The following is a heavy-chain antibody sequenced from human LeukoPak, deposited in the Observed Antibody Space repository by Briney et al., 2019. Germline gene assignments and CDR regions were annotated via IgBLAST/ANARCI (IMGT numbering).Heavy chain of an antibody. Sequence: GGSLRLSCAASGFTFGDTWMNWVRQVPGQGLEWVTNIKQDGSEKFYVASVKGRFTISRDNGKSSLYLQMNSLRAEDTALYYCATSYDMGWLIGYWGQGTLVTVSS. CDR3: ATSYDMGWLIGY. J-gene: IGHJ4*02. D-gene: IGHD3/OR15-3a*01. CDR2: IKQDGSEK. CDR1: GFTFGDTW. V-gene: IGHV3-7*03.